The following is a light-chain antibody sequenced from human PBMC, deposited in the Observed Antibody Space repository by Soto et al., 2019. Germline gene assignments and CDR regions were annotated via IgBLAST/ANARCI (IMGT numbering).Light chain of an antibody. V-gene: IGKV1-5*03. CDR1: QSINTW. Sequence: DIHMTQSPSTLSASVGDRVTITCRASQSINTWLAWYQQKPGEAPRLLIYEGSTLERGVPSMFSGSGSGTEFTLTISSLQPDDFATVYCQQYNTISLSCGQGTKVEVK. CDR2: EGS. CDR3: QQYNTISLS. J-gene: IGKJ1*01.